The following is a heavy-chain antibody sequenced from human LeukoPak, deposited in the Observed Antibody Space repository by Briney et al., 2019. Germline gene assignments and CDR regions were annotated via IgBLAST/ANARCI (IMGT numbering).Heavy chain of an antibody. D-gene: IGHD3-10*01. V-gene: IGHV3-23*01. CDR1: GFTFSSYA. CDR3: AKGDSTTLLRPYYFDY. Sequence: GGSLRISCAASGFTFSSYAMSWVRQAPGKGLEWVSDIKSSGGSTYYADSLKGRFTISRDNSKNTLYLQMNSLRAEDTAVYYCAKGDSTTLLRPYYFDYWGQGTLVTVSS. J-gene: IGHJ4*02. CDR2: IKSSGGST.